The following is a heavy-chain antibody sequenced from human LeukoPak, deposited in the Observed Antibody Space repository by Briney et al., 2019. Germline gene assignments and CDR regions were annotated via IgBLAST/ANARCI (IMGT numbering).Heavy chain of an antibody. CDR3: AKDSLRTVPKASFDY. Sequence: GGSLRLSCAASGFTFSSYAMHWVRQAPGKGLEWVAAISYDGSNKYSADSVKGRFTISRDNSKNTLFLQMNSLRAEDRAVYYCAKDSLRTVPKASFDYWGQGTLVTVSS. V-gene: IGHV3-30*04. D-gene: IGHD2-2*01. CDR2: ISYDGSNK. CDR1: GFTFSSYA. J-gene: IGHJ4*02.